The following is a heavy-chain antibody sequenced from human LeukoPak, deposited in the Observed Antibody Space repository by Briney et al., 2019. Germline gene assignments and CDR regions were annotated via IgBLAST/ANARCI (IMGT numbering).Heavy chain of an antibody. Sequence: GESLQISCKGSGYSFTSYWIVWVRQMPGKGLEWMGTIFPGDSDTRYSPSFQGQVTISADKSISTAYLQWSSLKASDTATYYCARTRYCSSTSCRPLPPWAFDIWGQGTMVTVSS. CDR2: IFPGDSDT. CDR1: GYSFTSYW. CDR3: ARTRYCSSTSCRPLPPWAFDI. V-gene: IGHV5-51*01. D-gene: IGHD2-2*01. J-gene: IGHJ3*02.